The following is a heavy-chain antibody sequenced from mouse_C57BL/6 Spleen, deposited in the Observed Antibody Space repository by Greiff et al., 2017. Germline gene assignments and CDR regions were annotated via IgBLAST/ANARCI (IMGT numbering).Heavy chain of an antibody. CDR2: IYPGDGDT. Sequence: VKLMESGAELVKPGASVKISCKASGYAFSSYWMNWVKQRPGKGLEWIGQIYPGDGDTNYNGKFKGKATLTADKSSSTAYMQLSSLTSEDSAVYFCAKGDGYGWFAYWGQGTLVTVSA. J-gene: IGHJ3*01. V-gene: IGHV1-80*01. D-gene: IGHD2-2*01. CDR1: GYAFSSYW. CDR3: AKGDGYGWFAY.